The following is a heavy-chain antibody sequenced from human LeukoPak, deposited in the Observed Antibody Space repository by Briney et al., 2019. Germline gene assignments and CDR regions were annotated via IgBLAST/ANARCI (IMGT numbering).Heavy chain of an antibody. D-gene: IGHD6-6*01. V-gene: IGHV3-23*01. Sequence: GGSLRLSCAASGFTFSSFAMSWVRQAPGKGLEWVSTISGSGGGTWYADSVKGRFAISRDNSKNTLYLQMNSLRAEDTAIYYCAKFPFIATRRGAWFDPWGQGTLVTVSS. J-gene: IGHJ5*02. CDR3: AKFPFIATRRGAWFDP. CDR2: ISGSGGGT. CDR1: GFTFSSFA.